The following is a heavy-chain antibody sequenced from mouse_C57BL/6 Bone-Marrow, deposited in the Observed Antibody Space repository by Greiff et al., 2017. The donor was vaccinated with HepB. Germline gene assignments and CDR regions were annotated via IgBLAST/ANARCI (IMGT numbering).Heavy chain of an antibody. CDR3: ARGGFYY. V-gene: IGHV1-4*01. J-gene: IGHJ2*01. CDR2: INPSSGYT. CDR1: GYTFTSYS. Sequence: VKLLESGAELARPGASVKMSCKASGYTFTSYSMHWVNQRPGQGLEWIGYINPSSGYTKYNQKFKDKATLTADKSSSAAYMQRSSLTSEDSAVYYCARGGFYYWGQGTTLTGSS.